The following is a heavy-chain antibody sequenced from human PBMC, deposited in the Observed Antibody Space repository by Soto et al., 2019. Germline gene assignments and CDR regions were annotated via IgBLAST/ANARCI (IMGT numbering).Heavy chain of an antibody. J-gene: IGHJ4*02. D-gene: IGHD2-15*01. CDR3: VVAFDY. V-gene: IGHV3-74*01. Sequence: GSLRLSCAASGFTFSSHWIHWVRQAPGKGLVWVSRINSDGTSTNYADSVKGRFTISRDNAKNTLYLQMNSLRAEDTAVYYCVVAFDYWGQGTLVTVSS. CDR1: GFTFSSHW. CDR2: INSDGTST.